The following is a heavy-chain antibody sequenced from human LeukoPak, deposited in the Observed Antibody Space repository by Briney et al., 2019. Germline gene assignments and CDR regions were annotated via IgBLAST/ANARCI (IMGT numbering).Heavy chain of an antibody. Sequence: ASVKLSCKASGYTFTSYDINWVRQATGQGLEWMGWMNPNSGTTGYAQKFQGRVTMTRNTSISTAYMELSSLRSEDTAVYYCARGKLTGPYFDYWGQGTLVTVSS. D-gene: IGHD1-20*01. CDR2: MNPNSGTT. J-gene: IGHJ4*02. CDR1: GYTFTSYD. V-gene: IGHV1-8*01. CDR3: ARGKLTGPYFDY.